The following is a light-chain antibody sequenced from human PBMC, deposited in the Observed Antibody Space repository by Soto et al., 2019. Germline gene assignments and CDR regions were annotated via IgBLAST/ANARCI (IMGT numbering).Light chain of an antibody. CDR2: AAS. J-gene: IGKJ4*01. CDR1: QSISIY. V-gene: IGKV1-39*01. Sequence: DIQMTQSPSSLTASVGDRVIISCRASQSISIYLNWYQKKPGKAPMLLIYAASNLQSGVPSRFGGSGSGKDFTLTISSLQPEDFATYYRQQSYRTPTFGGGTKVDIK. CDR3: QQSYRTPT.